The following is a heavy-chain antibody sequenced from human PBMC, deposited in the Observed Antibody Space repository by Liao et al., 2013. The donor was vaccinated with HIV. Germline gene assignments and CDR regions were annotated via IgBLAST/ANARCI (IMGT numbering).Heavy chain of an antibody. V-gene: IGHV4-4*07. CDR3: ARGGSDEGCSSVLCQRGYFQH. CDR1: GGSISQSY. Sequence: QVQLQASGPGLVKPSETLSLSCFVSGGSISQSYWSWIRQPAGKGLEWIGRLTTSGISHQNPSLKSRLTMSIDESEKRFYLKLASVTAADTAIYYCARGGSDEGCSSVLCQRGYFQHWAGAPWSPSRQ. J-gene: IGHJ1*01. D-gene: IGHD2-2*01. CDR2: LTTSGIS.